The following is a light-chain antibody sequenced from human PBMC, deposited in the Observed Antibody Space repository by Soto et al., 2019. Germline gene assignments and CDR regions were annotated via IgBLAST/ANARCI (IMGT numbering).Light chain of an antibody. CDR3: ATWDDSLNGFYV. CDR2: SND. V-gene: IGLV1-44*01. CDR1: SSNIGSNT. Sequence: QSVLTQPPSASGTPGQRVTISCSGSSSNIGSNTVNWYQQLPGTAPQLLIFSNDQRPSGVPDRFSGSKSGTSASLAISGLQSEDEADYYCATWDDSLNGFYVFGTGTKPTVL. J-gene: IGLJ1*01.